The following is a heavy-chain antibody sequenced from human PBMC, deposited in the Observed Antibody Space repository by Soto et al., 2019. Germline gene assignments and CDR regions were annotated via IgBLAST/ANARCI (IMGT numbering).Heavy chain of an antibody. V-gene: IGHV3-21*05. CDR1: GFTFSGSA. CDR3: VRDSRFHVSGYYYYYMDV. J-gene: IGHJ6*03. D-gene: IGHD2-21*01. Sequence: LRLSCAASGFTFSGSAMHWVRQASGKGLEWVGRISSSSSYIYYADSVKGRFTISRDNAKNSLYLQTNSLRAEDTAVYYCVRDSRFHVSGYYYYYMDVWGKGTTVTVSS. CDR2: ISSSSSYI.